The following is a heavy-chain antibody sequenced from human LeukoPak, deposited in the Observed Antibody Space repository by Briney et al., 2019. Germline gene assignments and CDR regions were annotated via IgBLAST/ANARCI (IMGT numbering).Heavy chain of an antibody. J-gene: IGHJ4*02. CDR1: GYSFTSYW. D-gene: IGHD2-2*01. V-gene: IGHV5-51*01. CDR3: ARCKEGYCSSLDY. Sequence: GESLKISCKGSGYSFTSYWIGWVRQMPGKGLEWMWIIYPGNSDTRYSPSFQGQVTISADKSISTAYLQWSSLKASDTAMYYCARCKEGYCSSLDYWGQGTLVTVSS. CDR2: IYPGNSDT.